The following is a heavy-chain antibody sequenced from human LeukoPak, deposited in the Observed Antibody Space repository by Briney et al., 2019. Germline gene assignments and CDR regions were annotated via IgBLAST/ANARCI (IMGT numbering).Heavy chain of an antibody. CDR2: ISGSGGST. V-gene: IGHV3-23*01. D-gene: IGHD6-13*01. CDR3: AKDGGGHSSSWYVQYFQH. Sequence: PGGSLRLSCAASGFTFSSYAMSWVRQAPGKGLEWVSAISGSGGSTYYADSVKGRFTISRDNSKNTLYLQMNSLRAEDTAVYYCAKDGGGHSSSWYVQYFQHWGQGTLVTVSS. J-gene: IGHJ1*01. CDR1: GFTFSSYA.